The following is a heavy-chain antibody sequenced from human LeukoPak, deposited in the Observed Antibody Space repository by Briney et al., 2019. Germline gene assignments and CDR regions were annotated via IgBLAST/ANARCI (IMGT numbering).Heavy chain of an antibody. CDR3: ARVSYSSGWYSLDY. Sequence: SETLSLTCTVSGGSISSSSYYWGWIRQPPGKGLEWIGSIYYSGSTYYNPSLKSRVTISVDTSKNQFSLKLSSVTAADTAVYYCARVSYSSGWYSLDYWGQGTLVTVSS. CDR2: IYYSGST. D-gene: IGHD6-19*01. CDR1: GGSISSSSYY. V-gene: IGHV4-39*07. J-gene: IGHJ4*02.